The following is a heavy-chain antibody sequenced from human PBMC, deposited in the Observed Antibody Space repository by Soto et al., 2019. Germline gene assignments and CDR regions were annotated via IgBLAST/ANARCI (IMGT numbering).Heavy chain of an antibody. J-gene: IGHJ6*03. Sequence: GGSLRLSCAASGFTVSSNYMSWVRQAPGKGLEWVSVIYSGGSTYYADSVKGRFTISRDNSKNTLYLQMNSLRAEDTAVYYCARAPDNYYYYYYMDVWGKGTTVTVSS. CDR2: IYSGGST. CDR1: GFTVSSNY. CDR3: ARAPDNYYYYYYMDV. V-gene: IGHV3-66*01. D-gene: IGHD1-20*01.